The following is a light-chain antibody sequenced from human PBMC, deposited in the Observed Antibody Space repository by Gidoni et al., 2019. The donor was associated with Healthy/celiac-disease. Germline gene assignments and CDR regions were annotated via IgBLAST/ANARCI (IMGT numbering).Light chain of an antibody. CDR3: QQYYSYPRT. V-gene: IGKV1-8*01. CDR1: QGISSY. CDR2: AAS. J-gene: IGKJ1*01. Sequence: IRMTQSPSSFSASTGDRVTITCRASQGISSYLAWYQQKPGKAPKLLIYAASTLQSGVPSRFSGSGSGTDFTLTISCLQSEDVATYYCQQYYSYPRTFGQGTKVEIK.